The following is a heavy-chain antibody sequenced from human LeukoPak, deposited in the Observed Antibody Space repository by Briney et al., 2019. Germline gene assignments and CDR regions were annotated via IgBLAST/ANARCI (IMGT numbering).Heavy chain of an antibody. Sequence: GESLKISCKGSGYRFTSYWIGWVRQMPGKGLEWMGIIYPGDSDTRYSPSFQGQVTISADKSISTAYLQWSSLKASDTAMYYCAIFRYSSGWPGPDWGQGTLVTVSS. CDR1: GYRFTSYW. CDR2: IYPGDSDT. D-gene: IGHD6-19*01. J-gene: IGHJ4*02. V-gene: IGHV5-51*01. CDR3: AIFRYSSGWPGPD.